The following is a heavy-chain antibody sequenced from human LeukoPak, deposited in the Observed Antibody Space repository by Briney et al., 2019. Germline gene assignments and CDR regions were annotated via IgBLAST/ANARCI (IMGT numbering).Heavy chain of an antibody. V-gene: IGHV1-69*04. CDR1: GGTFSSYA. J-gene: IGHJ6*02. CDR3: AFGGNCSGGSCSYYYGMDV. D-gene: IGHD2-15*01. CDR2: IIPILGIA. Sequence: ASLKVSCKASGGTFSSYAISWVRQAPGQGLEWMGRIIPILGIANYAQKFQGRVTITADKSTSTAYMELSSLRSEDTAVYYCAFGGNCSGGSCSYYYGMDVWGQGNTVTVSS.